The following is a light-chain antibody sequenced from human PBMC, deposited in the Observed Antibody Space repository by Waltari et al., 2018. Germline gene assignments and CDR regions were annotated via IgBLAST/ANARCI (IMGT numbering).Light chain of an antibody. Sequence: DIQMTQSPSTLSASLGDRVTLTCRASQSISIWLAWYQQKPGKAPKLLISKPFSLESGVPSRFSGSGSGTEFTLTISNLQPDDFATYYCQHYNNNPVAFGQGTKLEI. CDR3: QHYNNNPVA. CDR2: KPF. V-gene: IGKV1-5*03. CDR1: QSISIW. J-gene: IGKJ2*01.